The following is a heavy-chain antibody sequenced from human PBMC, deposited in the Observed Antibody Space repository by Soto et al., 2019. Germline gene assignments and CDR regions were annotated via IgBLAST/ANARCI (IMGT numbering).Heavy chain of an antibody. D-gene: IGHD6-13*01. J-gene: IGHJ4*02. CDR2: IYYSGST. CDR3: ARGHSSSWYRGGFDY. Sequence: SETLSLTCTVSGGSISSNYWTWIRQPPGKGLEWIGYIYYSGSTNYNPSLKSRVTISVDTSKNQFSLKLSSVTAADTAVYYCARGHSSSWYRGGFDYWGQGTLVTVSS. V-gene: IGHV4-59*01. CDR1: GGSISSNY.